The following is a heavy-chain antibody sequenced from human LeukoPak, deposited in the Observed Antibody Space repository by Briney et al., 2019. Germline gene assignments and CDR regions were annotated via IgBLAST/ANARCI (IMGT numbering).Heavy chain of an antibody. V-gene: IGHV6-1*01. CDR3: AREEDAFRGSGWYFAIRDAYYFDY. D-gene: IGHD6-19*01. CDR1: GDSVSSNSAA. J-gene: IGHJ4*02. Sequence: PSQTLSLTCAISGDSVSSNSAAWNWIRQSPSRGLEWLGRTYYRSKWYNDYAVSVKSRITINPDTSKNQFSLQLNSVTPEDTAVYYCAREEDAFRGSGWYFAIRDAYYFDYWGQGTLVTVSS. CDR2: TYYRSKWYN.